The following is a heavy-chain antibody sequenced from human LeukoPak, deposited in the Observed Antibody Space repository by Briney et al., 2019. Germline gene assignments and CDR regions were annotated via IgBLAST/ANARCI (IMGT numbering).Heavy chain of an antibody. CDR2: ISYDGSNK. CDR1: GFTFSSYA. CDR3: ARAWFDP. J-gene: IGHJ5*02. Sequence: PGGSLRLSCAASGFTFSSYAMHWVRQAPGKGLEWVAVISYDGSNKYYADSVKGRFTISRDNSKNTLYLQMNSLRAEDTAVYYCARAWFDPWGQGTLVTVSS. V-gene: IGHV3-30-3*01.